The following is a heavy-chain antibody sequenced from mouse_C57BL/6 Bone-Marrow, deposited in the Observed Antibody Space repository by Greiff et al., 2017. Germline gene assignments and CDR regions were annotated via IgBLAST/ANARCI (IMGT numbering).Heavy chain of an antibody. V-gene: IGHV2-5*01. J-gene: IGHJ1*03. Sequence: QVQLKESGPGLVQPSQSLSITCTVSGFSLTSYGVPWVRQSPGKGLEWLGVIWRGGSTDYNAAFMSRLSITKDNSKSQVFFRMNSLQADDTDIYYCAKGILPRGYFDVWGTGTTVTVSS. D-gene: IGHD2-10*01. CDR3: AKGILPRGYFDV. CDR1: GFSLTSYG. CDR2: IWRGGST.